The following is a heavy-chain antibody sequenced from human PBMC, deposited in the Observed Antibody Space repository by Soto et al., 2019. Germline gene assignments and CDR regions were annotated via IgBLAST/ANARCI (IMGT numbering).Heavy chain of an antibody. Sequence: PGGSLRLSCAASGFTFSSYSMNWVRQSPGKGLEWVSSISSSSSYIYYADSVKGRFTISRDNAKNSLYLQMNSLRAEDTAVYHCARSKYSSSWYGSEYFQHWGQGTLVTVSS. CDR2: ISSSSSYI. CDR3: ARSKYSSSWYGSEYFQH. V-gene: IGHV3-21*01. J-gene: IGHJ1*01. D-gene: IGHD6-13*01. CDR1: GFTFSSYS.